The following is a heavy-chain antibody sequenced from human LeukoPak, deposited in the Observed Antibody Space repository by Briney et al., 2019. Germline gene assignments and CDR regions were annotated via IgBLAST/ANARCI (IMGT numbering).Heavy chain of an antibody. CDR1: GDSISSYY. J-gene: IGHJ4*02. CDR2: IYYSGTT. V-gene: IGHV4-59*01. D-gene: IGHD1-26*01. Sequence: SETLSLTCTVSGDSISSYYWTWIRQPPGRGLEWIGYIYYSGTTNYNPSLKSRVTISVDTSKNQFSLKLSSVTAADTAVYYCASGRPLGFDYWGQGTLVTVSS. CDR3: ASGRPLGFDY.